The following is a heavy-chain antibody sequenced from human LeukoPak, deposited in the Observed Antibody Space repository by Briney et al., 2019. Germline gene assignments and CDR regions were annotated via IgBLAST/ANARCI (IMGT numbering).Heavy chain of an antibody. Sequence: PGGSLRLSCTTSGFTFSNAWMSWVRQAPGKGLEWVGRISTKADGGTTDCAAPVKGRFTISRDDSKNTLYLQMNSLKTEDTAVYYCIKSSGDWHWGQGTLVTVSS. D-gene: IGHD2-21*02. J-gene: IGHJ4*02. CDR3: IKSSGDWH. CDR2: ISTKADGGTT. CDR1: GFTFSNAW. V-gene: IGHV3-15*01.